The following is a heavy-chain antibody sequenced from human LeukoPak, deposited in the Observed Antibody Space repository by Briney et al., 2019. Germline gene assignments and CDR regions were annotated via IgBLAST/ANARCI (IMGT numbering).Heavy chain of an antibody. CDR3: ARHQVGATSRPDGVDY. CDR2: IYYSGST. J-gene: IGHJ4*02. V-gene: IGHV4-39*01. Sequence: SETLSLTCTVSGGSISSSSYYWGWLRQPPGKGLEWIGSIYYSGSTYYNPSLKSRVTISVDTSKNQFSLKLSSVTAADTAVYYCARHQVGATSRPDGVDYWGQGTLVTVSS. D-gene: IGHD1-26*01. CDR1: GGSISSSSYY.